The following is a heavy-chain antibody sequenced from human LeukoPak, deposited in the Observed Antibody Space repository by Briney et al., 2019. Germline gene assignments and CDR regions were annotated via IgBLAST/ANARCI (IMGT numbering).Heavy chain of an antibody. CDR1: GFTVSSNY. J-gene: IGHJ4*02. D-gene: IGHD3-10*01. CDR3: AKDRGFGEYFPFFY. CDR2: IYSAGGT. V-gene: IGHV3-53*01. Sequence: GGSLRLSCAASGFTVSSNYMTWVRQAPGKGLEWVSLIYSAGGTYYTDSVKGRFTISRHSSKNTLYLQMNSLRAEDTAVYYCAKDRGFGEYFPFFYWGQGTLVTVSS.